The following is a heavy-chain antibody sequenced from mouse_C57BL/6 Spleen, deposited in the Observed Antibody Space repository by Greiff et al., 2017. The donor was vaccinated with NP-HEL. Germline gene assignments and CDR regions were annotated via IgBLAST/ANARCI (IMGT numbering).Heavy chain of an antibody. Sequence: EVQVVESGGGLVKPGGSLKLSCAASGFTFSSYAMSWVRQTPEKRLEWVATISDGGSYTYYPDNVKGRFTISRDNAKNNLYLQMSHLKSEDTAMYYCARGDGYYLAWFAYWGQGTLVTVSA. D-gene: IGHD2-3*01. CDR2: ISDGGSYT. V-gene: IGHV5-4*01. CDR1: GFTFSSYA. CDR3: ARGDGYYLAWFAY. J-gene: IGHJ3*01.